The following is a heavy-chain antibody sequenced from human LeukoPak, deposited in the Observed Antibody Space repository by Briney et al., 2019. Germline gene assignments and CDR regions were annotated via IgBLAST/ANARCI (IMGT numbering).Heavy chain of an antibody. D-gene: IGHD4-17*01. CDR3: ARVRGDYPRAGMDV. Sequence: ASVKVSCNASGYTFTSYGISWVRQAPGQGLEWMGWISAYNGNTNYAQKLQGRVTMTTDTSTSTAYMELRSLRSDDTAVYYCARVRGDYPRAGMDVWGQGTTVTVSS. CDR2: ISAYNGNT. CDR1: GYTFTSYG. J-gene: IGHJ6*02. V-gene: IGHV1-18*01.